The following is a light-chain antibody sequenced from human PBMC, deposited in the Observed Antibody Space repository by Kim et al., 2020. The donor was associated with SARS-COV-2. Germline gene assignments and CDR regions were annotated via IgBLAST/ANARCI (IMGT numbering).Light chain of an antibody. CDR1: QSVSSTY. Sequence: SPGEGAILSCRASQSVSSTYFAWYQQKPGQAPRLLIYGPSSRATGIPDRFSGSGSGTDFTLTISRLEPEDFAVYYCQQYGSSPLTFGGGTKVDIK. CDR2: GPS. V-gene: IGKV3-20*01. CDR3: QQYGSSPLT. J-gene: IGKJ4*01.